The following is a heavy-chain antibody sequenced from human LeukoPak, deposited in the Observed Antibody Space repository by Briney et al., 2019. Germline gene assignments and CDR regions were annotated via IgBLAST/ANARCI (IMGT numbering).Heavy chain of an antibody. CDR1: GFTFSGSA. CDR2: IRSKANSYAT. Sequence: GGSLGLSCAASGFTFSGSAMNWVRQASGKRLEWDGRIRSKANSYATAYAASVEGRFTISRDDSKNTAYLQMDSLKTEDTAVYYCTGNYYGSGSYADFDYWGQGTLVTVSS. V-gene: IGHV3-73*01. D-gene: IGHD3-10*01. CDR3: TGNYYGSGSYADFDY. J-gene: IGHJ4*02.